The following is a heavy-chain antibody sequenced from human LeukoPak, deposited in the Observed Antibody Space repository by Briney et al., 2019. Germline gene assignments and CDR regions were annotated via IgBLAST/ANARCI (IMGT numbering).Heavy chain of an antibody. V-gene: IGHV3-23*01. Sequence: GGPLRLSCAASGFTFSSYAMRWVRQAPGKGREGVSAISGSGGSTYYVDSVKGRFTLSRDNSKKTLYLQMNSLRAEDTAVYYCAKGGITMIVVVSQYYFDYWGQGTLVTVSS. J-gene: IGHJ4*02. CDR2: ISGSGGST. CDR3: AKGGITMIVVVSQYYFDY. CDR1: GFTFSSYA. D-gene: IGHD3-22*01.